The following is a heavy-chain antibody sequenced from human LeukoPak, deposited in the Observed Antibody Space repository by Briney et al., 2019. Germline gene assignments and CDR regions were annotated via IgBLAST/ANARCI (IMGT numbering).Heavy chain of an antibody. D-gene: IGHD3-22*01. V-gene: IGHV4-4*07. Sequence: SETLSLTCTVSGGSISSYYWSWIRQPAGKGLEWIGRIYTSGSTNYNPSLKSRVTMSVDTSKNQFSLKLSSVTAADTAVYYCARDRRITMIVDTYYFDYWGQGTLVTVSS. CDR2: IYTSGST. CDR3: ARDRRITMIVDTYYFDY. J-gene: IGHJ4*02. CDR1: GGSISSYY.